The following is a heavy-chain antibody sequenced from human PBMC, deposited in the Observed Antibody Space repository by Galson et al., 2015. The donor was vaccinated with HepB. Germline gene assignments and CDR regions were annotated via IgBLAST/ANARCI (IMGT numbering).Heavy chain of an antibody. CDR1: GFNFATSA. Sequence: SLRLSCTASGFNFATSAMHWVRQTPGKGLEWVALISNDGTKTYFADSVKGRVTISRDNSTNTPHLQLDSLRPEDTAVYFCTRALGGHSGGLYYAIPPCQFDCWGQGTLVTVSS. J-gene: IGHJ4*02. V-gene: IGHV3-30*04. CDR2: ISNDGTKT. D-gene: IGHD2-8*01. CDR3: TRALGGHSGGLYYAIPPCQFDC.